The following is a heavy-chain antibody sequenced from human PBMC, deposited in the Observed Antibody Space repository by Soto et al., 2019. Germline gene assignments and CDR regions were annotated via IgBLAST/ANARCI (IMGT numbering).Heavy chain of an antibody. D-gene: IGHD1-7*01. V-gene: IGHV4-39*01. J-gene: IGHJ5*02. CDR2: IYYSGST. CDR3: AGSAQTGTTRGDNWFDP. CDR1: GGSISSSSYY. Sequence: SETLSLTCTVSGGSISSSSYYWGWIRQPPGKGLEWIGSIYYSGSTYYNPSLKSRVTISVDTSKNQFSLKLSSVTAADTAVYYCAGSAQTGTTRGDNWFDPWGQGTLVTVSS.